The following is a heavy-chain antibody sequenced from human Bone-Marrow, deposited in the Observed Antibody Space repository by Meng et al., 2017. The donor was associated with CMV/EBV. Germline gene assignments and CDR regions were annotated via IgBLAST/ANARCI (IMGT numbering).Heavy chain of an antibody. D-gene: IGHD2-2*01. Sequence: GESLKISCTASGFTFSSYGMHWVRQAPGKGLEWVAFIRYDGINEYYAESVKGRFTISRDNSKNTLYLQMNSMSAKDTAVYYCAKGVRWGVPAARDLVDYWGQGTLVTVSS. CDR3: AKGVRWGVPAARDLVDY. CDR1: GFTFSSYG. J-gene: IGHJ4*02. CDR2: IRYDGINE. V-gene: IGHV3-30*02.